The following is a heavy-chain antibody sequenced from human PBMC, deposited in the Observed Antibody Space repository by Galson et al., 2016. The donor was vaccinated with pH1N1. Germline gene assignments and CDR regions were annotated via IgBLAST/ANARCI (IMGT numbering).Heavy chain of an antibody. Sequence: SLRLSCAAFEFTLQTYHMSWVRQVPGKGLEWVANINQDGTEKNYADSVKGRFIISRDVAKNSLYLQMSRLTAEDTATYFCSRDGDRRGDYRPWGDYWGQGSLVIVSS. CDR3: SRDGDRRGDYRPWGDY. D-gene: IGHD4-17*01. J-gene: IGHJ4*02. CDR1: EFTLQTYH. V-gene: IGHV3-7*03. CDR2: INQDGTEK.